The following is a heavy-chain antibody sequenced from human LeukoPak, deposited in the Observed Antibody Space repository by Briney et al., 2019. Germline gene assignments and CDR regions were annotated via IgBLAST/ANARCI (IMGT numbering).Heavy chain of an antibody. CDR1: GFPLSSYW. Sequence: GGPLRLSCAAWGFPLSSYWKLGVPQAREKAVEGVANIKQEGREKYYVDSVTGRFTNSRDNDKNSLYLQMNSLRAEDTAAYHCARDDSSGWYYFDSWGQGTLVTVSS. CDR2: IKQEGREK. V-gene: IGHV3-7*01. J-gene: IGHJ4*02. CDR3: ARDDSSGWYYFDS. D-gene: IGHD6-19*01.